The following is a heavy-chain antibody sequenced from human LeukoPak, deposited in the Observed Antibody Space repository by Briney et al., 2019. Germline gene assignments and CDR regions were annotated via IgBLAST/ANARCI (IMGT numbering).Heavy chain of an antibody. V-gene: IGHV4-34*01. CDR2: INHSGST. CDR3: ARSSSGSSWYDYYYYMDV. Sequence: ASETLSLTCAVYGGSFSGYYWSWIRQPPGKGLEWIGEINHSGSTNYNPSLKSRVTISVDTSKNQFSLKLSSVTAADTAVYYCARSSSGSSWYDYYYYMDVWGKGTTVTVSS. J-gene: IGHJ6*03. CDR1: GGSFSGYY. D-gene: IGHD6-13*01.